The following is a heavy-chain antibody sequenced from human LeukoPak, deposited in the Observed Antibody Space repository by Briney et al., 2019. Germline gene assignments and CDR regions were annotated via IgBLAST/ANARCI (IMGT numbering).Heavy chain of an antibody. Sequence: PSETLSLTCTVSGGSISSYYWSWIRQPPGKGLEWIGYIYHSGSTYYNPSLKSRVTISVDRSKNQFSLKLSSVTAADTAVYYCASGIAARYDYWGQGTLVTVSS. D-gene: IGHD6-6*01. CDR1: GGSISSYY. J-gene: IGHJ4*02. CDR3: ASGIAARYDY. V-gene: IGHV4-59*12. CDR2: IYHSGST.